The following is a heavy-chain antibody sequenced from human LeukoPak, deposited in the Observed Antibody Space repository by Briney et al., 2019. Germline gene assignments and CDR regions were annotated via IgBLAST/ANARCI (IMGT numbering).Heavy chain of an antibody. V-gene: IGHV3-33*06. J-gene: IGHJ3*02. CDR2: IWYDGSNK. CDR3: AKDLSVVPAAMDPFDAFDI. D-gene: IGHD2-2*01. Sequence: PGGSLRLSCAASGFTFSSYGMHWVRQAPGKGLEWVAVIWYDGSNKYYADSVKGRFTISRDNSKNTLYLQMNSLRAEDTAVYYCAKDLSVVPAAMDPFDAFDIWGQGTMVTVSS. CDR1: GFTFSSYG.